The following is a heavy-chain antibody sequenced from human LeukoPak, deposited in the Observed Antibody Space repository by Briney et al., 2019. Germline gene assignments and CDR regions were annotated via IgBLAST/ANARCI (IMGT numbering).Heavy chain of an antibody. J-gene: IGHJ4*02. V-gene: IGHV4-39*01. Sequence: SQTLSLTCTVSGGSISSSSAYWGWIRQPPGKGLEWIGSIYYSKNTYYNPSLRSRVTISADTSKNQFSLTLGSVSATDTAVYYCVSPRGFSYGYFDYWGQGTLVTVSS. CDR3: VSPRGFSYGYFDY. D-gene: IGHD5-18*01. CDR2: IYYSKNT. CDR1: GGSISSSSAY.